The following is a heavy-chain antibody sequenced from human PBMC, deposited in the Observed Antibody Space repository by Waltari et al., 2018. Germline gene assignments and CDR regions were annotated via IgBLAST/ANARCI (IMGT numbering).Heavy chain of an antibody. CDR1: GYTFTSYD. V-gene: IGHV1-8*02. CDR3: ARDSSSWYRTHFDY. D-gene: IGHD6-13*01. Sequence: QVQLVQSGAEVKKPGASVKVSCKASGYTFTSYDINWVRQATGQGLEWMGWMNPNSGNTGYAQKFQGRVTITRNTSISTAYMELSSLRSEYTAVYYCARDSSSWYRTHFDYWGQGTLVTVSS. J-gene: IGHJ4*02. CDR2: MNPNSGNT.